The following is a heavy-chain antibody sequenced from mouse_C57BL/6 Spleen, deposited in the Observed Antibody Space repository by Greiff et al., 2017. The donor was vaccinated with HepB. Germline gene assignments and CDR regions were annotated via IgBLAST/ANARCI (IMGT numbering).Heavy chain of an antibody. V-gene: IGHV1-66*01. Sequence: VQLQQSGPELVKPGASVNISCKASGYSFTSYYIHWVKQRPGQGLEWIGWIYPGSGNTKYNEKFKGKATLTADTSSSTAYMQLSSLTSEDSAVYYCARGEWDWFAYWGQGTLVTVSA. CDR3: ARGEWDWFAY. D-gene: IGHD1-3*01. J-gene: IGHJ3*01. CDR2: IYPGSGNT. CDR1: GYSFTSYY.